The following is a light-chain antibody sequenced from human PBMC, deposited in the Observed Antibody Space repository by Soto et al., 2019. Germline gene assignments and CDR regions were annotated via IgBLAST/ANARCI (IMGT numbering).Light chain of an antibody. J-gene: IGKJ5*01. CDR3: QQYGSSLIT. CDR2: GAS. CDR1: QSVNSNY. V-gene: IGKV3-20*01. Sequence: IVLMQSPGPLSLSPGERATLSCRASQSVNSNYLAWYQQKPGQAPRLLIYGASSRAAGIPHRFSGSGSGTDFTLTISRLEPEDFAVYYCQQYGSSLITFGQGTRLEIK.